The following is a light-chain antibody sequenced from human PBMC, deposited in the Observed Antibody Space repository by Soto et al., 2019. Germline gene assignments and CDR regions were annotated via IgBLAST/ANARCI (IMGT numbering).Light chain of an antibody. CDR2: GAS. CDR1: QTISNTY. J-gene: IGKJ3*01. CDR3: QSYGRTVFT. V-gene: IGKV3-20*01. Sequence: EIVLTQSPGTLSLSPREGATLSCRASQTISNTYLAWYQQKPGQAPRLLIYGASSRATGIPDRFSGSGSGTDFTLTISGLEPEDFAVYYCQSYGRTVFTFGPGTKVDIK.